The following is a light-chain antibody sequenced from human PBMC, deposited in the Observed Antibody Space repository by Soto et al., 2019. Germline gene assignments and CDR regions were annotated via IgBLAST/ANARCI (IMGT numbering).Light chain of an antibody. J-gene: IGLJ1*01. CDR3: CSYAGRSPFV. Sequence: QSALTQPRSVSGSPAQSVTISCTGSSSDVGGYNFVSWYQHHPGKAPKLMIYDVDKRPSEVPDRFSGSKSGNTASLTISGLQSEDEADYYCCSYAGRSPFVFGTGTKVTVL. V-gene: IGLV2-11*01. CDR2: DVD. CDR1: SSDVGGYNF.